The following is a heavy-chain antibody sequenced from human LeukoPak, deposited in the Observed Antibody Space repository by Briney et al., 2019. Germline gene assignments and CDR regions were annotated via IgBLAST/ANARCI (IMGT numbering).Heavy chain of an antibody. J-gene: IGHJ4*02. CDR1: GCTFSSYA. Sequence: GGSLRLSCAASGCTFSSYAMSWVRQAPGKGLEWVSAISGSGGSTYYADSVKGRFTISRDNSKNTLYLQMNSLRAEDTAVYYCAKAYGIAPRIYFDYWGQGTLVTVSS. CDR2: ISGSGGST. D-gene: IGHD6-6*01. CDR3: AKAYGIAPRIYFDY. V-gene: IGHV3-23*01.